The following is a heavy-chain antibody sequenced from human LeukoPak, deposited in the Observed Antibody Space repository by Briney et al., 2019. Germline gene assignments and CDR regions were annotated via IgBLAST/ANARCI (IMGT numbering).Heavy chain of an antibody. CDR2: ITSSGRTP. CDR3: AKDRPNFYETSGSYYKIKGDF. CDR1: GFTFNTHA. J-gene: IGHJ4*02. V-gene: IGHV3-23*01. Sequence: GGSLRLSCEASGFTFNTHAMSWVRQAPGKGLEWVASITSSGRTPYYTDSVKGRFTISRDNSKNTLYLQMNSLRGEDTAVYYCAKDRPNFYETSGSYYKIKGDFWGQGPLVTVS. D-gene: IGHD3-10*01.